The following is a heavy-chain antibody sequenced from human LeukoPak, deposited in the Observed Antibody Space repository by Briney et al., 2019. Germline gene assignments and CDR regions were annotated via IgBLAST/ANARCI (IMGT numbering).Heavy chain of an antibody. CDR1: GYTFTSYG. Sequence: ASVKVFCKASGYTFTSYGISWVRQAPGQGLEWMGWISAYNGNTNYAQKLQGRVTMTTDTSTSTAYMELRSLRSDDTAVYYCARDNYYDSSGYYKYGDWFDPWGQGTLVTVSS. CDR3: ARDNYYDSSGYYKYGDWFDP. J-gene: IGHJ5*02. V-gene: IGHV1-18*01. D-gene: IGHD3-22*01. CDR2: ISAYNGNT.